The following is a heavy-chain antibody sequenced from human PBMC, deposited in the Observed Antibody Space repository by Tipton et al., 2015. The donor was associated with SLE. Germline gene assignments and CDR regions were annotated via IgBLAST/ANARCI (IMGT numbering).Heavy chain of an antibody. D-gene: IGHD6-19*01. Sequence: SLRLSCAASGFTFSSYAMHWVRQAPGKGLEWVAVISYDGSNKYYADSVKGRFTISRDNSKDTLYPQMNSLRAEDTAVYYCARCRGSSGWTFDYWGQGTLVTVSS. V-gene: IGHV3-30*04. J-gene: IGHJ4*02. CDR1: GFTFSSYA. CDR2: ISYDGSNK. CDR3: ARCRGSSGWTFDY.